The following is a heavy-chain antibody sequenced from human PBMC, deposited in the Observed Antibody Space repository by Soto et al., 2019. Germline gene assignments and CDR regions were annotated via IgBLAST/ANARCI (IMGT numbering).Heavy chain of an antibody. CDR1: GFTFSSYA. V-gene: IGHV3-30-3*01. D-gene: IGHD6-13*01. CDR3: ARADSSSEYPPLDY. CDR2: ISYDGSNK. J-gene: IGHJ4*02. Sequence: GGSLRLSCAASGFTFSSYAMHWVRQAPGKGLEWVAVISYDGSNKYYADSVKGRFTISRDNSKNTLYLQMNSLRAEDTAVYYCARADSSSEYPPLDYWGQGTLVTVSS.